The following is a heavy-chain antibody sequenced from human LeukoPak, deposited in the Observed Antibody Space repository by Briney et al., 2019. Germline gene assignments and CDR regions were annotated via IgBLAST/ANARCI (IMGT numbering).Heavy chain of an antibody. CDR3: ARRRDISSPAFDY. D-gene: IGHD6-6*01. J-gene: IGHJ4*02. CDR1: GGSFSGYY. Sequence: SETLSLTCAVYGGSFSGYYWSWIRQPPGKGLEWIGEINHSGSTNYNPSLKSRVTISVDTSKNQFSLKLSSVTAADTAVYYCARRRDISSPAFDYWGQGTLVTVSS. V-gene: IGHV4-34*01. CDR2: INHSGST.